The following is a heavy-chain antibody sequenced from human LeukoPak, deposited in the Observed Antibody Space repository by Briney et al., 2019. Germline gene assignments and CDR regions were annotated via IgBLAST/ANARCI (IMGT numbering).Heavy chain of an antibody. J-gene: IGHJ4*02. CDR3: ARDGGYVLDY. Sequence: SETLSLTCTVSGGSISSGGYYWSWIRQHPGKGLEWIGYIYYSGSTYYNPSFKSRVTISVDTSKNQFSLKLSSVTAADTAVYYCARDGGYVLDYWGQGTLVTVSS. D-gene: IGHD5-12*01. CDR1: GGSISSGGYY. CDR2: IYYSGST. V-gene: IGHV4-31*03.